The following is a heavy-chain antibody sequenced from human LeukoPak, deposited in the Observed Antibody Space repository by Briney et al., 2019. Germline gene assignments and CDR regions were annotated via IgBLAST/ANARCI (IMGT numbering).Heavy chain of an antibody. V-gene: IGHV3-30*04. D-gene: IGHD6-6*01. Sequence: GGSLRLSCAASGFTFSSYAMHWVRQAPGKGLEWVAVISYDGSNKYYADSVEGRFTISRDNSKNTLYLQMNSLRAEDTAVYYCARRNQGSIVLDYWGQGTLVTVSS. CDR3: ARRNQGSIVLDY. CDR1: GFTFSSYA. CDR2: ISYDGSNK. J-gene: IGHJ4*02.